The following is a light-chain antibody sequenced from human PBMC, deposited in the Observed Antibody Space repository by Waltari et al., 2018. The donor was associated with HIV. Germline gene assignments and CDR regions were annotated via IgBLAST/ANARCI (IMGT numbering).Light chain of an antibody. V-gene: IGKV3-20*01. CDR2: GAV. Sequence: ENELTQSPGTLSLSPGERATLSCRASQRIISNFLAWYQQKPGQSPRLLIYGAVSRATGIPDRFSGSGSGTDFTLTIARLEPEDFAMYYCQQYVISPWTFGQGTKVEIK. CDR3: QQYVISPWT. CDR1: QRIISNF. J-gene: IGKJ1*01.